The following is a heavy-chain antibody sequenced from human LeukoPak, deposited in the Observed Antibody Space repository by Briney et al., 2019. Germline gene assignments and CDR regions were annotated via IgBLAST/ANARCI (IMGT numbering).Heavy chain of an antibody. CDR2: AYSGGTT. D-gene: IGHD6-19*01. CDR1: GFTVSTNY. V-gene: IGHV3-53*01. CDR3: ARGGYSSGWYRD. J-gene: IGHJ4*02. Sequence: PGGSLRLSCAASGFTVSTNYMNWVRQAPGKGLEWVSVAYSGGTTYYADSVKGRFTISRDNSKNTLYLQMNSLRAEDTAVYYCARGGYSSGWYRDWGQGTLVTVSS.